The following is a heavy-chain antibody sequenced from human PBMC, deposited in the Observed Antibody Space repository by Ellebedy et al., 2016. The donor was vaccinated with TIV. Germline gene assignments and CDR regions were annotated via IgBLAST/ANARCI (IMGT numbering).Heavy chain of an antibody. CDR3: ARDPDGDSPFDY. Sequence: SETLSLTXAVYGGSFSGYYWSWIRQPPGKGLEWIGEINHSGSTNYNPSLKSRVTISVDTSKNQFSLKLSSVTAADTAVYYCARDPDGDSPFDYWGQGTLVTVSS. D-gene: IGHD4-17*01. V-gene: IGHV4-34*01. CDR1: GGSFSGYY. J-gene: IGHJ4*02. CDR2: INHSGST.